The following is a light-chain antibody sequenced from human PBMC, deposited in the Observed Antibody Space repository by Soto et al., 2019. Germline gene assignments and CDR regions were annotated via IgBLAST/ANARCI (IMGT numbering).Light chain of an antibody. J-gene: IGKJ1*01. V-gene: IGKV3-15*01. Sequence: EIVMTQSPATLSVSPGERATLSCRASQSVSNNLAWYQKKPGQAPRLLIYGASTRATGIPARFSGSGSGADFTPTISSLQSEDFAVYYCQQYNTCWTFGQGTRVEIK. CDR1: QSVSNN. CDR2: GAS. CDR3: QQYNTCWT.